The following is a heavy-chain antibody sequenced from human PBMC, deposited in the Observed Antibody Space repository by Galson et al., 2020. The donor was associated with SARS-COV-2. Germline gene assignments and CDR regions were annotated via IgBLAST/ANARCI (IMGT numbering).Heavy chain of an antibody. D-gene: IGHD1-26*01. J-gene: IGHJ6*02. CDR2: IYYAGTT. Sequence: SETLSLTCTVSGGSINNYYWSWIRQPPGKRLEWMGYIYYAGTTYYNPSLQSRVTISVDTSKNQFSLKLTSVTAADTAVYYCAREGASGTYYQTYYGMDVWGQGTTVTVSS. V-gene: IGHV4-59*01. CDR3: AREGASGTYYQTYYGMDV. CDR1: GGSINNYY.